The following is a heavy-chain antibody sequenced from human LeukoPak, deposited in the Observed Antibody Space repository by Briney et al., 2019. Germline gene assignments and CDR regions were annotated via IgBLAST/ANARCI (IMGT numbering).Heavy chain of an antibody. J-gene: IGHJ4*02. V-gene: IGHV3-15*01. CDR2: IKNKSYGGTT. D-gene: IGHD2-2*01. CDR1: GFTFSSYW. CDR3: ARGLCTSTGCYQGPFDF. Sequence: KPGGSLRLSCAASGFTFSSYWMSWVRQAPGKGLEWVGHIKNKSYGGTTDYAAPVKGRFIISRDDSKNTLYLQMNRLRTEDTAVYYCARGLCTSTGCYQGPFDFWGQGMLVTVSS.